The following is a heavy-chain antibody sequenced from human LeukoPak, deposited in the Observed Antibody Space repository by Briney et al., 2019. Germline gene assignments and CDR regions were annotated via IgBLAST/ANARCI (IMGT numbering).Heavy chain of an antibody. CDR1: GVPISGCDYY. Sequence: SQTLSLTCTVSGVPISGCDYYWSWIRQPPGKGLEWIGYIYYSGYTYYNPSLQSRITVSVDTSKNQFSLKLSSVTAADTAVYYCARSGYTYGTNWFDPWGQGTLVTVSS. D-gene: IGHD5-18*01. J-gene: IGHJ5*02. CDR3: ARSGYTYGTNWFDP. CDR2: IYYSGYT. V-gene: IGHV4-30-4*01.